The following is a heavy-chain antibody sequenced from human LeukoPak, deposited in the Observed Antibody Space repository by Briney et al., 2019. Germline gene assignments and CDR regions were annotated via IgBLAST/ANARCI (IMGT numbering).Heavy chain of an antibody. CDR3: AREVSRSSKFHLSYYFDY. CDR1: GGSISSYY. J-gene: IGHJ4*02. Sequence: SETLSLTCTVSGGSISSYYWSWIRQPPGKGLEWIGSIYHSGSTYYNPSLKSRVTISVDTSKNQFSLKLSSVTAADTAVYYCAREVSRSSKFHLSYYFDYWGQGTLVTVSS. CDR2: IYHSGST. D-gene: IGHD6-6*01. V-gene: IGHV4-59*12.